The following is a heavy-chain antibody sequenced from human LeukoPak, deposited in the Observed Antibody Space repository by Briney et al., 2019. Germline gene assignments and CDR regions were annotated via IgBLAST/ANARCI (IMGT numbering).Heavy chain of an antibody. J-gene: IGHJ4*02. V-gene: IGHV3-33*01. CDR2: IWYDGSNK. Sequence: GRSLRLSCAASGFTFSSYGMHWVRQAPGKWLEGVAVIWYDGSNKYYADSVKGRFTISRDNSKNTLYLQMDSLRAEDTAVYYCARAPQGASLFDYWGQGTLVTVSS. CDR1: GFTFSSYG. CDR3: ARAPQGASLFDY.